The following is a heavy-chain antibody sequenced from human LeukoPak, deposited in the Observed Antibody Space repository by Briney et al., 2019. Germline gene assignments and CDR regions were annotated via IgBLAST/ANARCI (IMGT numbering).Heavy chain of an antibody. J-gene: IGHJ6*02. Sequence: SETLSLTCTVSGVSISSSSYYWGWIRQPPGKGLEWIGSIYYSGSTYYNPSLKSRVTISVDTSKNQFSLKLSSVTAADTAVYYCARDSYGGNSDYYYGMDVWGQGTTVTVSS. CDR1: GVSISSSSYY. CDR3: ARDSYGGNSDYYYGMDV. D-gene: IGHD4-23*01. V-gene: IGHV4-39*07. CDR2: IYYSGST.